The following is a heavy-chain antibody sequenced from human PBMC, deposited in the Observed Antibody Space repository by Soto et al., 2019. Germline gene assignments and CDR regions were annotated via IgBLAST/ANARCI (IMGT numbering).Heavy chain of an antibody. J-gene: IGHJ6*03. V-gene: IGHV4-31*03. CDR3: AREVSPILRFLEWADMDV. D-gene: IGHD3-3*01. Sequence: SETLSLTCTVSGGSISSGGYYWSWIRQHPGKGLEWIGYIYYSGSTYYNPSLKSRVTISVDTSKNQFSLKLSSVTAADTAVYYCAREVSPILRFLEWADMDVCGKGTTVTVS. CDR2: IYYSGST. CDR1: GGSISSGGYY.